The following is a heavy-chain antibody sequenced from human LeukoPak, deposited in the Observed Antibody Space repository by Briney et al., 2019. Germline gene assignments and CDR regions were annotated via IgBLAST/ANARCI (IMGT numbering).Heavy chain of an antibody. V-gene: IGHV3-48*01. CDR2: ISRSSSTI. CDR3: ARERGYSGYDLLH. Sequence: GGSLRLSCAASGFTFSSYCLNWVRQAPGKGLEWVSYISRSSSTIYYSASVKGRFTISRDDGKDSVYLQMNSLRVDDTAVYYCARERGYSGYDLLHWGQGTLVTVSS. D-gene: IGHD5-12*01. CDR1: GFTFSSYC. J-gene: IGHJ4*02.